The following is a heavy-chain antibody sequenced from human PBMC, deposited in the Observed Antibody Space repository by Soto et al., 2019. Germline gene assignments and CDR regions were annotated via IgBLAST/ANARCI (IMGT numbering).Heavy chain of an antibody. J-gene: IGHJ4*02. V-gene: IGHV3-30-3*01. Sequence: QVQLVESGGGVVQPGRSLRLSCAASGFTFSSYAMHWARQAPGKGLEWVAVISYDGSNKYYADSVKGRFTISRDNSKNTLYLQMNSLRAEDTAVYYCARTPSRVLIAVAGILDYWGQGTLVTVSS. CDR1: GFTFSSYA. CDR2: ISYDGSNK. CDR3: ARTPSRVLIAVAGILDY. D-gene: IGHD6-19*01.